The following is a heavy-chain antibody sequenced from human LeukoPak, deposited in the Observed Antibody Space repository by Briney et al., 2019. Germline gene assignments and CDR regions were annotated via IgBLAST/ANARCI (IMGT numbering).Heavy chain of an antibody. V-gene: IGHV3-48*03. Sequence: PGGSLRLSCAASGFTFSSYEMNWVRQAPGKGLEWISYISSSGTTMYYADSVKGRFTISRDNAKNSLYLQMNSLRAEDTAVYYCARYGDGPFDYWGQGTLVTVSS. CDR1: GFTFSSYE. CDR3: ARYGDGPFDY. CDR2: ISSSGTTM. D-gene: IGHD5-24*01. J-gene: IGHJ4*02.